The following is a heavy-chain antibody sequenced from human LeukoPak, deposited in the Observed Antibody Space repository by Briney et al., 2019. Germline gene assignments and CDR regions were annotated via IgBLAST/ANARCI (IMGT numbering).Heavy chain of an antibody. Sequence: GGSLRLSCAASGFTFSTYAMSWVRQAPGKGLEWVSGISGSGTHTYYADSVKGRFTISRDNSKNTLYLQMNGLRAEDTAVYYCAKERDYGHFDYWGQGTLVTVPS. J-gene: IGHJ4*02. D-gene: IGHD4-17*01. CDR3: AKERDYGHFDY. V-gene: IGHV3-23*01. CDR2: ISGSGTHT. CDR1: GFTFSTYA.